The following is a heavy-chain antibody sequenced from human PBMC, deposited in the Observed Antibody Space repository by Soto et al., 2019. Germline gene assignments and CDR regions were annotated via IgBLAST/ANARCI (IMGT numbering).Heavy chain of an antibody. D-gene: IGHD2-21*02. CDR3: AKDVISGDGFWLIDH. V-gene: IGHV3-30*18. J-gene: IGHJ5*02. CDR1: GFSFSNYA. Sequence: GGPLRLSCAASGFSFSNYAMHWVRQAPGKGLEWVAVISYDGSNKYYADSVKGRFTISRDNSKNTLYLQMNSLRAEDTAAYYCAKDVISGDGFWLIDHWGQGTLVTVSS. CDR2: ISYDGSNK.